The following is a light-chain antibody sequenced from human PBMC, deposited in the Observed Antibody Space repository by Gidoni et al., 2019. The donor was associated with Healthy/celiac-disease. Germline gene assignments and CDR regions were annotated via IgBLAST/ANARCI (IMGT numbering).Light chain of an antibody. CDR2: KAS. Sequence: DIQMTQSPSTLSASVGDRVTITCRASQRISSWLAWYQQHPGKAPTLLIHKASSLESGAPSSFSGSGCWTEFTLTISSLQPDDFATYFCQQHNSYPWTFXQXTKVEIK. CDR3: QQHNSYPWT. V-gene: IGKV1-5*03. CDR1: QRISSW. J-gene: IGKJ1*01.